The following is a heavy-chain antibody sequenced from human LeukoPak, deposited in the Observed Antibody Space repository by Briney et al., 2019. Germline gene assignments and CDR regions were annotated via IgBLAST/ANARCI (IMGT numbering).Heavy chain of an antibody. V-gene: IGHV3-48*03. J-gene: IGHJ4*02. CDR3: ASSLDTADRVY. D-gene: IGHD5-18*01. CDR1: GFTFSSYE. Sequence: GGSLRLSCAASGFTFSSYEMNWVRQAPGKGLEWVSYISSSGSTIYYADSVKGRFTISRDNAKNSLYLQMHSLRAEDTAVYYCASSLDTADRVYWGQGTPGTVSS. CDR2: ISSSGSTI.